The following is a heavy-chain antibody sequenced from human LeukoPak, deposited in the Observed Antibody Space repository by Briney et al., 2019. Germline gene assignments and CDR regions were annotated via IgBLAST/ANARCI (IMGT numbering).Heavy chain of an antibody. J-gene: IGHJ6*02. CDR2: ISYDGSNK. Sequence: GRSLRLSCAASGFTFSSYGVHWVRQAPGKGLEWVAVISYDGSNKYYADSVKGRFTISRDNSKNTLYLQMNSLRAEDTAVYYCAKGDADPHYYYYGMDVWGQGTTVTVSS. V-gene: IGHV3-30*18. CDR1: GFTFSSYG. CDR3: AKGDADPHYYYYGMDV.